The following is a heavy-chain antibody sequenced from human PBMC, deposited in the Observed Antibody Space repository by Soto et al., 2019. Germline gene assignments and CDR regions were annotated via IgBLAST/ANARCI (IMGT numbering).Heavy chain of an antibody. CDR1: GFTFSNYA. D-gene: IGHD2-2*01. V-gene: IGHV3-23*03. CDR3: EAFLGSTRCLDY. CDR2: IGGGGTDT. Sequence: EVQLLESGGGLVEPGGSLRLSCAPSGFTFSNYAMSWVRQAPGKGLEWVSGIGGGGTDTFYTDSVKGRFTIPRDNSEKTLYLLMNSLSPEDTSVYYCEAFLGSTRCLDYWGQGTLVTVSS. J-gene: IGHJ4*02.